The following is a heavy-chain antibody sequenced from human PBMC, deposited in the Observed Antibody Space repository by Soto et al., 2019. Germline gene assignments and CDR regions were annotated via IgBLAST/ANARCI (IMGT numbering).Heavy chain of an antibody. CDR3: ARDRDGGWFHMDV. CDR2: IWSDGKKE. D-gene: IGHD6-19*01. V-gene: IGHV3-33*01. CDR1: GFPFWHYG. J-gene: IGHJ6*02. Sequence: QVQLVESGGGVVQPGRSLRLSCVGSGFPFWHYGMHWVRQAPGKGLEWVGVIWSDGKKESYADFVKGRFAISRYNFKDTLYRQLNSLRAEDTAVYYCARDRDGGWFHMDVWGQGTTVTVSS.